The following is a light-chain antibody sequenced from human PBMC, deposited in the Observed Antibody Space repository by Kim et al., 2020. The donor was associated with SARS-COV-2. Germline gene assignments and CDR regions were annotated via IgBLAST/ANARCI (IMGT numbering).Light chain of an antibody. V-gene: IGLV1-44*01. CDR2: NNN. Sequence: GQRVTISCSGSSSNIGRNTVNWYHQFPGTAPKLLIYNNNQRPSGVPDRFSGSKSGTSASLAISGLQSEDEADYYCATWDDSVNGRVFGGGTKLTVL. CDR1: SSNIGRNT. J-gene: IGLJ3*02. CDR3: ATWDDSVNGRV.